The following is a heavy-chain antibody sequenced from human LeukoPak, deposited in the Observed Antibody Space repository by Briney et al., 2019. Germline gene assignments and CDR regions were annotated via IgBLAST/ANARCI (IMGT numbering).Heavy chain of an antibody. Sequence: PSETLSLTCTVSGGSISSSSYYWGWLRQPPGKGLEWIGSIYYSGSTYYNPSLKSRVTISVDTSKNQFSLKLSSVTAADTAVYYCARKLWFGDTGLLDAFDIWGQGTMVTVSS. J-gene: IGHJ3*02. CDR1: GGSISSSSYY. CDR3: ARKLWFGDTGLLDAFDI. CDR2: IYYSGST. D-gene: IGHD3-10*01. V-gene: IGHV4-39*01.